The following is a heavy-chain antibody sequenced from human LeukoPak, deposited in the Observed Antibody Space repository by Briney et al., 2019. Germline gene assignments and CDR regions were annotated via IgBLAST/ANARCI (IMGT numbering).Heavy chain of an antibody. D-gene: IGHD2-2*01. CDR3: ARDAVPATSYDYYYYMDV. Sequence: SQTLSLTCAISGDSVSSNSAAWNWISQSPSRGLEWLGRTYYRSKWYNDYAVSVKSRITINPDTSENQFSLQLNSVTPEDTAVYYCARDAVPATSYDYYYYMDVWGKGTTVTVSS. CDR2: TYYRSKWYN. V-gene: IGHV6-1*01. CDR1: GDSVSSNSAA. J-gene: IGHJ6*03.